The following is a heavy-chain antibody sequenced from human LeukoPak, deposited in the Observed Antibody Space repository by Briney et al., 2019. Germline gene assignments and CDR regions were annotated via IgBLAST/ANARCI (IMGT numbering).Heavy chain of an antibody. CDR3: AKDARGRWYYYYMDV. CDR2: ISGSGGST. V-gene: IGHV3-23*01. CDR1: GFTFSSYA. J-gene: IGHJ6*03. Sequence: GGSLRLSCAASGFTFSSYAMSWVRQAPGKGLEWVSAISGSGGSTYYADSVKGRFTISRDNSKNTLYLQMNSLRAEDTTVYYCAKDARGRWYYYYMDVWGKGTTVTVSS. D-gene: IGHD2-15*01.